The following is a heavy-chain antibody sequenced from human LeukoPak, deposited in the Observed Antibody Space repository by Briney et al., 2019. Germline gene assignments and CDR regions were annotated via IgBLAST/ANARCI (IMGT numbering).Heavy chain of an antibody. CDR3: AAARDIVVVPAAIKEVGFDP. D-gene: IGHD2-2*02. J-gene: IGHJ5*02. CDR1: GGTFSSYA. Sequence: GSSVKVSCKASGGTFSSYAISWVRQAPGQGLEWMGGIIPIFGTANYAQKFQGRVTITADESTSTAYMELSSLRSEDTAVYYCAAARDIVVVPAAIKEVGFDPWGQGTLVTVSS. CDR2: IIPIFGTA. V-gene: IGHV1-69*01.